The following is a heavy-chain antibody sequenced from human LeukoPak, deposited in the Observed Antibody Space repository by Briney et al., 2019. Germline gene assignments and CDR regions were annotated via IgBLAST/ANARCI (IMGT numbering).Heavy chain of an antibody. J-gene: IGHJ5*02. Sequence: GGSLRLSCAASGFTFSSYWMSWVRQAPGKGLERVANIKQDGSEKYYVDSVKGRFTISRDNAKNSLYLQMNSLRAEDTAVYYCAKDFYYDSSGSDPRQGPLFDPWGQGALVTVSS. D-gene: IGHD3-22*01. CDR2: IKQDGSEK. CDR3: AKDFYYDSSGSDPRQGPLFDP. V-gene: IGHV3-7*01. CDR1: GFTFSSYW.